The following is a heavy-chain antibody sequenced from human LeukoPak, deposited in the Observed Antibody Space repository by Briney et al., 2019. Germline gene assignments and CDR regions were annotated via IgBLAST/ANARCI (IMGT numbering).Heavy chain of an antibody. J-gene: IGHJ4*02. D-gene: IGHD1-1*01. Sequence: ASVKVSCKASGGTFSSYGISWVRQAPGQGLEWMGGIIPIFGTANYAQKFQGRVTITADESTSTAYMELSSLRSEDTAVYYCAGDMRRALAGTTGKADYWGQGTLVTVSS. CDR1: GGTFSSYG. V-gene: IGHV1-69*13. CDR2: IIPIFGTA. CDR3: AGDMRRALAGTTGKADY.